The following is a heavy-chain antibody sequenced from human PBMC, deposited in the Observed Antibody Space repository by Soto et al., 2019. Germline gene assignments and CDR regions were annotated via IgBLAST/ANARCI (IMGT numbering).Heavy chain of an antibody. CDR1: GGTFSSHS. CDR3: ATGSFTSTGGRIGYHYNAMDV. CDR2: IIPIFGPA. J-gene: IGHJ6*02. D-gene: IGHD1-1*01. V-gene: IGHV1-69*01. Sequence: QVQLVQSGAEVKKPGSSVKVSCKSSGGTFSSHSINWVRQAPGQGLEWMGGIIPIFGPANFAKKFQGRVMITADESTTTAYMELSSLTSEDTAVYYCATGSFTSTGGRIGYHYNAMDVWGQGTTVTVSS.